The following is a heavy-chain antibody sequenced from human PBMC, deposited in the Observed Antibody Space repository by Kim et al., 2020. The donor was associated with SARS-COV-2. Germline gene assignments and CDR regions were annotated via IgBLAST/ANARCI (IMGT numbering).Heavy chain of an antibody. J-gene: IGHJ4*02. CDR1: GGSISSSSYY. D-gene: IGHD4-17*01. CDR2: IYYSGST. CDR3: ARDKGTVTTGLGIDY. V-gene: IGHV4-39*02. Sequence: SETLSLTCTVSGGSISSSSYYWGWIRQPPGKGLEWIGSIYYSGSTYYNPSLKSRVTISVDTSKNQFSLKLSSVTAADTAVYYCARDKGTVTTGLGIDYWGQGTLVTVSS.